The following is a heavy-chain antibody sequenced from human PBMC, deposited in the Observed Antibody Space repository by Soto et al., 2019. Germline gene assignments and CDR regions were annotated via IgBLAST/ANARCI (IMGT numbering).Heavy chain of an antibody. CDR2: IYHSGST. J-gene: IGHJ6*02. CDR1: GGSITSYY. V-gene: IGHV4-59*01. CDR3: ARARRSQYYYYGMDV. Sequence: SLTCTVSGGSITSYYWTWIRQPPGRGPEWIGYIYHSGSTNYDPSLKSRVTISVDTSMNQFSLKLNSVTAADTAVYYCARARRSQYYYYGMDVWGPGTTVTVSS.